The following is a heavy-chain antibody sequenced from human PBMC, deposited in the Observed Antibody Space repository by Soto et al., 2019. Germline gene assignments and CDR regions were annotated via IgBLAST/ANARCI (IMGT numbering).Heavy chain of an antibody. CDR2: ISWNSASI. J-gene: IGHJ6*01. V-gene: IGHV3-9*01. D-gene: IGHD3-10*01. CDR1: GFTFDDYA. Sequence: EVQLGESGGGLVQPGRSLRLSCAASGFTFDDYAMHWVRQAPGKGLEWVSGISWNSASIGYADSVEGRVTISRDNAKNSVYLQMNRLRAEDTGLYYCAKEVVRGVIRPHGMDVW. CDR3: AKEVVRGVIRPHGMDV.